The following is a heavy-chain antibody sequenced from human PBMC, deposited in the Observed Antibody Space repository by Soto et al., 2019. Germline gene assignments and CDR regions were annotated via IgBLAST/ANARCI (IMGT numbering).Heavy chain of an antibody. CDR3: ARDVAAAEYYFDY. Sequence: QVQLVQSGAEVKKPGASVKVSCKASGYTFTGYYMHWVRQAPGQGLEWMGWINPNSGGTNYAQKFKGWVTMTRDTSISTAYMELSRLRSDDTAVYYCARDVAAAEYYFDYWGQGTLVTVSS. CDR1: GYTFTGYY. D-gene: IGHD6-13*01. J-gene: IGHJ4*02. V-gene: IGHV1-2*04. CDR2: INPNSGGT.